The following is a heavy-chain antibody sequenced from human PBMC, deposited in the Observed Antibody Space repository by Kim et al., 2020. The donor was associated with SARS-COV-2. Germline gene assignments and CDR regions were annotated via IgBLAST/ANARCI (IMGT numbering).Heavy chain of an antibody. D-gene: IGHD1-26*01. Sequence: GSAQKFQGRVTMTSNTPTSTAYMELSSLTSEDTAVYYCARGGSGSYYNYWGQGTLVTVSS. V-gene: IGHV1-8*01. J-gene: IGHJ4*02. CDR3: ARGGSGSYYNY.